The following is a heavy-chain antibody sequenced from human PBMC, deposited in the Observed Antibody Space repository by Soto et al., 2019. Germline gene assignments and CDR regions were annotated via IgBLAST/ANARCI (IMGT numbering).Heavy chain of an antibody. Sequence: SETLSLTCAVYGGSFSGYYWSWIRQPPGKGLEWIGEINHSGSTNYNPSLKSRVTISVDTSKNQFSLKLSSVTAADTAVYYCARVAYDFWYWFDPWGQGTLVTVSS. CDR3: ARVAYDFWYWFDP. J-gene: IGHJ5*02. CDR2: INHSGST. CDR1: GGSFSGYY. D-gene: IGHD3-3*01. V-gene: IGHV4-34*01.